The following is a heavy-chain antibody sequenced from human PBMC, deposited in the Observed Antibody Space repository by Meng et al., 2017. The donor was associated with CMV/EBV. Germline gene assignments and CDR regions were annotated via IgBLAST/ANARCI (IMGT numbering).Heavy chain of an antibody. CDR1: VFTFSSYW. D-gene: IGHD3-22*01. J-gene: IGHJ4*02. Sequence: GESLKISCAASVFTFSSYWMSWVRQAPGKGLEWVANIKQDGSEKYYVDSVKGRFTISRDNAKNSLYLQMNSLRAEDTAVYYCASDQPSAYDSSGYYHYWGQGTLVTVSS. V-gene: IGHV3-7*01. CDR2: IKQDGSEK. CDR3: ASDQPSAYDSSGYYHY.